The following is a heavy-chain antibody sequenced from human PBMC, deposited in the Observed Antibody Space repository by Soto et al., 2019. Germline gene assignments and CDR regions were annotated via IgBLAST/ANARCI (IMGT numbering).Heavy chain of an antibody. V-gene: IGHV4-31*03. CDR3: ARGEAEGLTTANYYYYGMDV. D-gene: IGHD1-1*01. CDR1: GGSISSGGYS. CDR2: IYYSGST. Sequence: SETLSLTCTVSGGSISSGGYSWSWIRQHPGKGLEWIGYIYYSGSTYYNPSLKSRVTISVDTSKNQFSLKLSSVTAADTAVYYCARGEAEGLTTANYYYYGMDVWGQGPMVT. J-gene: IGHJ6*02.